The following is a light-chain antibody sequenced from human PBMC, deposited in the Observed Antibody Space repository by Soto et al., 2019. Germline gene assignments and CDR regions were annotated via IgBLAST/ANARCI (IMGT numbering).Light chain of an antibody. CDR1: SSNIGAGYD. CDR3: QSFDSGLAGLI. CDR2: RSS. J-gene: IGLJ2*01. V-gene: IGLV1-40*01. Sequence: QSVLTQPPSVSGAPGQRVTIACTGSSSNIGAGYDVHWYRHFPGAAPKLLLFRSSHRPSGVPDRFSGFTSGTSASLAITGILTDDEAVYYCQSFDSGLAGLIFGAGTKLTVL.